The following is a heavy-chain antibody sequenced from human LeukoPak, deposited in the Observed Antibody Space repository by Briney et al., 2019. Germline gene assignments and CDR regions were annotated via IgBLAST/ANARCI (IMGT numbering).Heavy chain of an antibody. Sequence: GGSLRLSCAASGFTFSSYAMSWVRQAPGKGLEWVSAISGSGGRTYYADSVKGRFTISRDNSKNTLYLQMNSLRAEDTAVYYCAKDREYYYDSSGYYHLIGAFDYWGQGTLVTVSS. CDR1: GFTFSSYA. CDR3: AKDREYYYDSSGYYHLIGAFDY. V-gene: IGHV3-23*01. J-gene: IGHJ4*02. CDR2: ISGSGGRT. D-gene: IGHD3-22*01.